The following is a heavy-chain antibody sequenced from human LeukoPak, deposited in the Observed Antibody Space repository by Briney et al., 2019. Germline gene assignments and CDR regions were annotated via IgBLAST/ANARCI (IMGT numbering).Heavy chain of an antibody. J-gene: IGHJ4*02. CDR2: IIPIFGTA. Sequence: ASVKVSCKASGGTFSSYAISWVRQAPGQGLEWMGGIIPIFGTANYAQKFQGRVTITRDTSASTAYMELSSLRSEDTAVYYCEVAVAGISVYWGQGTLVTVSS. CDR3: EVAVAGISVY. V-gene: IGHV1-69*05. CDR1: GGTFSSYA. D-gene: IGHD6-19*01.